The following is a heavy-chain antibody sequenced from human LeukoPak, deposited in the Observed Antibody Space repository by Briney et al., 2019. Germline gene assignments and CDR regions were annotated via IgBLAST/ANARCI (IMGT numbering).Heavy chain of an antibody. V-gene: IGHV3-30*18. CDR2: ISYDGRSK. Sequence: PGGSLRLSCAASGFTFSSSGMHWVSQAPGKGLEWVAVISYDGRSKYYGDSVKGRFTISRDNSKNTLYLQMNSLRAEDSAVYYCAKDLGYYSSYYYGMDVWGQGTTVTVSS. CDR1: GFTFSSSG. J-gene: IGHJ6*02. D-gene: IGHD4-11*01. CDR3: AKDLGYYSSYYYGMDV.